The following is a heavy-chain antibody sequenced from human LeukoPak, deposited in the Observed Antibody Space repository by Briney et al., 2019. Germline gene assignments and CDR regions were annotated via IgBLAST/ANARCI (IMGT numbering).Heavy chain of an antibody. D-gene: IGHD5-24*01. V-gene: IGHV3-30*02. CDR1: GFTFTRSV. CDR2: IPYDGSNK. J-gene: IGHJ4*02. Sequence: GGSLRLSCAASGFTFTRSVMHWVRQAPGKGLGWVAFIPYDGSNKYYADSVKGRFTSSRDNSKNTLYLQMNSLRAEDTAVYYCAKDGHNYQLDYWGQGTLVTVSS. CDR3: AKDGHNYQLDY.